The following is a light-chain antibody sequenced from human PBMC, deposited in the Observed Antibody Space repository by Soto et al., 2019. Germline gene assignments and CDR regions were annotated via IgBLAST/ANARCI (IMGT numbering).Light chain of an antibody. J-gene: IGKJ1*01. CDR1: QSVSSN. CDR2: GAS. CDR3: QQYNNWPPWT. V-gene: IGKV3-15*01. Sequence: EIVMKQSPATLSVSPGERATLSFRASQSVSSNLAWYQQKPGQAPRLLIYGASTRATGIPARFSGSGSGTEFTLTISSLQSEDFAVYYCQQYNNWPPWTFGQGTKGDIK.